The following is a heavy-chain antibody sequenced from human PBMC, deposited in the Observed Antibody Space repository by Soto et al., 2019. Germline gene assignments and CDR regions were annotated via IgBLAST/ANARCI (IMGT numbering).Heavy chain of an antibody. CDR1: GYTFTSYG. CDR2: ISAYNGNT. Sequence: GASVKVSCKASGYTFTSYGISWVRQAPGQGLEWMGWISAYNGNTNYAQKLQGRVTMTTDTSTSTAYMELRSLRSDDTAVYYCARVVGIVVVPAAIDPWGQGTLVTVSS. CDR3: ARVVGIVVVPAAIDP. V-gene: IGHV1-18*01. J-gene: IGHJ5*02. D-gene: IGHD2-2*02.